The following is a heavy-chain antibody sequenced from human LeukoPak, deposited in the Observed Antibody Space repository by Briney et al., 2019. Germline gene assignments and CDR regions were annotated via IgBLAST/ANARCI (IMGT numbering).Heavy chain of an antibody. CDR2: IYTSGST. V-gene: IGHV4-61*02. CDR3: ATTEYDFWSGYHDY. J-gene: IGHJ4*02. Sequence: PSQTLSLTCTVSGGSISSGSYYWSWIRQPAWKGLEWIGRIYTSGSTNYNPSLKSRVTISVDTSKNQFSLKLSSVTAADTAVYYCATTEYDFWSGYHDYWGQGTLVTVSS. CDR1: GGSISSGSYY. D-gene: IGHD3-3*01.